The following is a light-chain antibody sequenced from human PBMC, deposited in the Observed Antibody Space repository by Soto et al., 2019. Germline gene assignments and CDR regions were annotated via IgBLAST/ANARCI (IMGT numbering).Light chain of an antibody. CDR3: QNWGTGILV. CDR1: SGHSSYA. V-gene: IGLV4-69*01. Sequence: QSVLTQAPSASASLGASVKLTCTLSSGHSSYAIAWHQQQPERGPRYLMKLNSDGSHNQGGGIPDRFSGSSSGAERYLTISSLQSEDEADYYCQNWGTGILVFGGGTKLTVL. CDR2: LNSDGSH. J-gene: IGLJ2*01.